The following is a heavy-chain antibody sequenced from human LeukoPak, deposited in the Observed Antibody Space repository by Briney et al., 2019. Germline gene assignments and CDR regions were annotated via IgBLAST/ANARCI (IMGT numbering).Heavy chain of an antibody. V-gene: IGHV1-18*01. J-gene: IGHJ5*02. CDR2: ISAYNGNT. CDR3: ARGNRGCSSSWYVDWFDP. Sequence: GASVKVSCKASGYTFTSYGISWVRQAPGQGLEWMGWISAYNGNTNYAQKLQGRVTMTTDTSTSTAYMELRSLRSDDTAVYYCARGNRGCSSSWYVDWFDPWGQGTLVTVSS. D-gene: IGHD6-13*01. CDR1: GYTFTSYG.